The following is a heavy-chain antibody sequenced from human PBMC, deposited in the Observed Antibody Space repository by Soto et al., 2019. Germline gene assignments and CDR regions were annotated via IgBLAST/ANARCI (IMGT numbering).Heavy chain of an antibody. CDR2: IWRNGERK. CDR3: ARRLATAVSALGY. Sequence: QVQLLQSGGGVVQAGNSLRLSCTASGLTFTSSSFHWVRQAPGKGLEWVAGIWRNGERKYSTESVRGRFMISRASSKNTVYLQMNSLRPEDTGVYSCARRLATAVSALGYWGQGALVTVSS. CDR1: GLTFTSSS. V-gene: IGHV3-33*08. J-gene: IGHJ4*02. D-gene: IGHD2-21*02.